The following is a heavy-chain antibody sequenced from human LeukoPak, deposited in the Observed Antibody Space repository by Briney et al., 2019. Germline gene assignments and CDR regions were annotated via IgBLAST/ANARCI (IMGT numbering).Heavy chain of an antibody. D-gene: IGHD5-18*01. V-gene: IGHV3-21*01. J-gene: IGHJ4*02. CDR1: GLLFRCYI. Sequence: GGSLRLPCAACGLLFRCYIMKWVRQAPGKGMEWVSYITSSSTYIYYRDSVKGRFTVTRDNAKNSLYLQMNSLRAEHTAVYYCARVRYSYTFDQWGEGTLVTVSS. CDR3: ARVRYSYTFDQ. CDR2: ITSSSTYI.